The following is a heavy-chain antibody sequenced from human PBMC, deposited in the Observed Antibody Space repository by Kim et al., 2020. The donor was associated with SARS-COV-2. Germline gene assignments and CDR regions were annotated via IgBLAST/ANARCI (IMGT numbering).Heavy chain of an antibody. CDR1: GGSISSYY. CDR2: IYYSGST. D-gene: IGHD3-9*01. Sequence: SETLSLTCTVSGGSISSYYWSWIRQPPGKGLEWIGYIYYSGSTNYTPSLTRRVTISVDTSNNQFSLKLSPVTAADTAVYYWARERDYDILTGYRYGKDVWGQGTTVTVSS. CDR3: ARERDYDILTGYRYGKDV. V-gene: IGHV4-59*01. J-gene: IGHJ6*02.